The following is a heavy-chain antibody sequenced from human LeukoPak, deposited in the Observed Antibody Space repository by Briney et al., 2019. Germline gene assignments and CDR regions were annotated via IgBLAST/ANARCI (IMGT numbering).Heavy chain of an antibody. CDR3: AREGSSSWGFDP. J-gene: IGHJ5*02. CDR2: IYYSGST. D-gene: IGHD6-13*01. CDR1: GGSFSSGSYY. V-gene: IGHV4-61*01. Sequence: PSETLSLTCTVSGGSFSSGSYYWGWLRQPPGMGLEWSGYIYYSGSTNDNTSLISRVTISVDTSKNQFSLKLSSVTAADTAVYYCAREGSSSWGFDPWGQGTLVTVSS.